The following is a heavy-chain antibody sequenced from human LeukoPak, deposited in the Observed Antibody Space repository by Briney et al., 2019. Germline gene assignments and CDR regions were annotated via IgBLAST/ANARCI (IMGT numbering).Heavy chain of an antibody. Sequence: SETLSLICAVYGGSFSGYYWSWIRQPPGKGLEWIGEINHSGSTNYNPSLKSRVTISVDTSKNQFSLQLSSVTPEDTAVYYCARGYYCDSWGQGTLVTVSS. J-gene: IGHJ4*02. CDR1: GGSFSGYY. CDR3: ARGYYCDS. CDR2: INHSGST. V-gene: IGHV4-34*01.